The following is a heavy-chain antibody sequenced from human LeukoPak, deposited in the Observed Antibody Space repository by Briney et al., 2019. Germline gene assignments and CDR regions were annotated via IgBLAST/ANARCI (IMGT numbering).Heavy chain of an antibody. J-gene: IGHJ5*02. D-gene: IGHD3-10*01. CDR1: GGSISSYY. CDR3: ARSGLYGSGMGWFDP. Sequence: SETLSLTCSVSGGSISSYYWSWIRQPPGKGLEWIGYIHYSGATNSNPSLKSRVTISVDTSENQFSLRLNSVTAADTAVYYCARSGLYGSGMGWFDPWGQGTLVTVAS. CDR2: IHYSGAT. V-gene: IGHV4-59*08.